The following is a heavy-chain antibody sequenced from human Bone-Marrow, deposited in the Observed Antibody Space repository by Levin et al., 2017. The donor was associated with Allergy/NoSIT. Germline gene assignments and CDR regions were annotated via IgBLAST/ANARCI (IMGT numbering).Heavy chain of an antibody. D-gene: IGHD2-8*01. J-gene: IGHJ6*02. V-gene: IGHV3-30-3*01. CDR3: ARQRSNGLDV. Sequence: GESLKISCAASEFTFSSYAIHWVRQAPGKGLEWVAVISYDGSKIYYGDSVKGRFTISRDNSKNTVYLQMSSLRAEDTAVYFCARQRSNGLDVWGQGTTVTVSS. CDR1: EFTFSSYA. CDR2: ISYDGSKI.